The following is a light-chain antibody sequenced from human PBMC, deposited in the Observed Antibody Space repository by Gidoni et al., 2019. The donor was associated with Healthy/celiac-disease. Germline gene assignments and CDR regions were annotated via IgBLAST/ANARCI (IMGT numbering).Light chain of an antibody. J-gene: IGKJ4*01. CDR3: QQRSRLT. CDR2: DAS. V-gene: IGKV3-11*01. Sequence: EIVLTQSPATLSLSPGERATLSCRASQSVSSYLAWYQQKPGQAPRLLIYDASNRATGIPARFSGSVSGTDFTLTISSLEPEDFAVYYCQQRSRLTFGGGTKVEIK. CDR1: QSVSSY.